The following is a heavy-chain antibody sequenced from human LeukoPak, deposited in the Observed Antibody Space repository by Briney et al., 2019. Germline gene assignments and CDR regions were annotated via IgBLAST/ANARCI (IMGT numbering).Heavy chain of an antibody. D-gene: IGHD1-1*01. CDR1: GGSISSGGYY. V-gene: IGHV4-31*03. J-gene: IGHJ5*02. CDR3: ARTGTTPFNNWFDP. CDR2: IYYSGST. Sequence: SQTLSLICTVSGGSISSGGYYWSWIRQHPGKGLEWIGYIYYSGSTYYNPSLKSRVTISVDTSKNQFSLKLSSVTAADTAVYYCARTGTTPFNNWFDPWGQGTLVTVSS.